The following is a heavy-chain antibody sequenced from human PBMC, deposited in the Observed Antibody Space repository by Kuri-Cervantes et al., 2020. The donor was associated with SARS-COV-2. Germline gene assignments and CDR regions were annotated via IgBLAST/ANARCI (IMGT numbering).Heavy chain of an antibody. CDR2: ISAYNGNT. J-gene: IGHJ5*02. CDR3: ATTRYYDFWSGYSSNWFDP. D-gene: IGHD3-3*01. CDR1: GGTFSSYA. Sequence: SVKVSCKASGGTFSSYAISWVRQAPGQGLEWMGWISAYNGNTNYAQKFQGRVTITADESTSTAYMEPSSLRSDDTAVYYCATTRYYDFWSGYSSNWFDPWGQGTLVTVSS. V-gene: IGHV1-69*13.